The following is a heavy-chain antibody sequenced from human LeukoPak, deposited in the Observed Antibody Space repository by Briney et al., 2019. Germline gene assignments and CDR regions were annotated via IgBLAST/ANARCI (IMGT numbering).Heavy chain of an antibody. V-gene: IGHV1-8*01. Sequence: GASVKVSCKASGYTFTSYDINWVRQATGQGLEWMGWMNPNSGNTGYAQKFQGRVTMTRNTSISTAYMELSSLRSEDTAVYYCARGPFYDFWSGYYMRENWFDPWGQGTLVTVSS. J-gene: IGHJ5*02. CDR1: GYTFTSYD. CDR3: ARGPFYDFWSGYYMRENWFDP. D-gene: IGHD3-3*01. CDR2: MNPNSGNT.